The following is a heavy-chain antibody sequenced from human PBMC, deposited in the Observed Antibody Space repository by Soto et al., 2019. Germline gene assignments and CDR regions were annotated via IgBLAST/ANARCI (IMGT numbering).Heavy chain of an antibody. J-gene: IGHJ4*02. V-gene: IGHV3-30*09. CDR1: GFIFRPYA. Sequence: GGSLRLSCLASGFIFRPYAMHWVRQAPGKGLEWVAVITYDGANGYYADSVRGRFAISRDNSKSTLFLQMNSLRPEDTAVYYCARAFSGSYPNFDYWGQGXLVTVYS. CDR3: ARAFSGSYPNFDY. D-gene: IGHD1-26*01. CDR2: ITYDGANG.